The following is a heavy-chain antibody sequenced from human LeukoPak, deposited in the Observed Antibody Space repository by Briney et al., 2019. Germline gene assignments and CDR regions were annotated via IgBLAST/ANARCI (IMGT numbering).Heavy chain of an antibody. D-gene: IGHD3-10*01. V-gene: IGHV3-7*01. Sequence: GGSLRLSCAASGFTFSSYWMSWVRRAPGKGLEWVANIKQDGSEKYYVDSVKGRFTISRDNAKNSLYLQMNSLRAEDTAVYYCARETEGLWFGELLYYFDYWGQGTLVTVSS. CDR1: GFTFSSYW. CDR2: IKQDGSEK. CDR3: ARETEGLWFGELLYYFDY. J-gene: IGHJ4*02.